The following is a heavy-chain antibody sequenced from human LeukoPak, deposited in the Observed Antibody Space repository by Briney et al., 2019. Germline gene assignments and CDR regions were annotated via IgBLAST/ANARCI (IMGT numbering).Heavy chain of an antibody. CDR2: IKQDGREK. Sequence: GGSLRLSCAASGFTSSSYWMSWVRQAPGKGLEWVANIKQDGREKSYVDSVKGRFTISRDSAKNSLYLHMNSLRAEDTAVYYCATSQSTSGQYGNAFDIWGQGTMVTVSS. V-gene: IGHV3-7*01. CDR1: GFTSSSYW. D-gene: IGHD2-15*01. J-gene: IGHJ3*02. CDR3: ATSQSTSGQYGNAFDI.